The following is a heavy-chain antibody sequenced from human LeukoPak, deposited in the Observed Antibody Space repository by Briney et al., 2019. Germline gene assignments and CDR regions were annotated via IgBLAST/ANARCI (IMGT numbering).Heavy chain of an antibody. CDR3: AVKTYYDFWSGYYFAGYYYYYGMDV. Sequence: PSETLSLTCTVSGGSISSSSYYWGWIRQPPGKGLEWIGSIYYSGSTYYNPSLKSRVTISVDTSKNQFSLKQSSVTAADTAVYYCAVKTYYDFWSGYYFAGYYYYYGMDVWGQGTTVTVSS. D-gene: IGHD3-3*01. J-gene: IGHJ6*02. V-gene: IGHV4-39*01. CDR2: IYYSGST. CDR1: GGSISSSSYY.